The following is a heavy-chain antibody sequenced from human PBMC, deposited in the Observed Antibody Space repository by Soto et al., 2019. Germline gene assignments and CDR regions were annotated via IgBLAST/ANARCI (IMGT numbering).Heavy chain of an antibody. CDR2: ISYDGSNK. CDR1: GFTFSSYA. J-gene: IGHJ4*02. V-gene: IGHV3-30-3*01. CDR3: ARSRDGYNDFDY. Sequence: QVQLVESGGGVVQPGRSLRLSCAASGFTFSSYAMHWVRQAPGKGLEWVAVISYDGSNKYYADSVKGRFTISRDNSKNTLYLQMNSLRAEDTAVYYCARSRDGYNDFDYWGQGTLVTVSS. D-gene: IGHD5-12*01.